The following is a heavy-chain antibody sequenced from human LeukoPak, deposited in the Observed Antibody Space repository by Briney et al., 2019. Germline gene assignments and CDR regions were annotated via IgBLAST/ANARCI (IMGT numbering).Heavy chain of an antibody. J-gene: IGHJ4*02. Sequence: GESLKISCKGSGYRFTNHWIGWVRQMPGKGLEWMAIIYAGDSDTRYSPSFQGQVTISVDKSISTAYLQWSSLKASDTAIYYCVIAAHFDYWGQGTLVTISS. CDR3: VIAAHFDY. CDR1: GYRFTNHW. V-gene: IGHV5-51*01. D-gene: IGHD6-13*01. CDR2: IYAGDSDT.